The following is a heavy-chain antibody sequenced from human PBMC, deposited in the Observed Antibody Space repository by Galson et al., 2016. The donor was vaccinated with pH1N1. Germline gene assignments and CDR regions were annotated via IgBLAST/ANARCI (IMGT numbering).Heavy chain of an antibody. Sequence: PALVKPTQTLTLTCTFSGFSLSTSGLCVSWIRQPPGQALEWLALIDWDGDKYSSTSLKTRLTISKDTSKNQAVLTMTDMDPVDTATYYCERLDYGDYSGHFEYWGQGTLVTVSS. CDR3: ERLDYGDYSGHFEY. V-gene: IGHV2-70*01. J-gene: IGHJ4*02. D-gene: IGHD4-17*01. CDR2: IDWDGDK. CDR1: GFSLSTSGLC.